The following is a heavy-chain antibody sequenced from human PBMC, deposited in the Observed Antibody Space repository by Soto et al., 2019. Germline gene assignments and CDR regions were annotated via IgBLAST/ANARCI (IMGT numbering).Heavy chain of an antibody. CDR1: GYTFTSYG. Sequence: ASVKVSCKASGYTFTSYGIHWVRQAPGQRLEWMGWINAANGDTKYSPKFQGRVTITRDTSASTAYMELSSLRSEDAAVYYCVRRHVSATGIDWFDPWGQGTLVTVSS. CDR3: VRRHVSATGIDWFDP. J-gene: IGHJ5*02. D-gene: IGHD6-13*01. V-gene: IGHV1-3*01. CDR2: INAANGDT.